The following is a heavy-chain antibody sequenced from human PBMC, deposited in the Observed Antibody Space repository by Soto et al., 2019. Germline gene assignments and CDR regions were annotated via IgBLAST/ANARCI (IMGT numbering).Heavy chain of an antibody. CDR1: GYSFISYW. CDR3: ARIIGYCRNNDCSWTFDI. Sequence: GESLKISCXTSGYSFISYWVAWVRQKPGKGLEWMGTFYPGDSTSTYSPSFQGQVTISVDKSISTAYLHLSSLKASDTAMYYCARIIGYCRNNDCSWTFDIWGQGTTVTVSS. V-gene: IGHV5-51*01. D-gene: IGHD2-2*03. J-gene: IGHJ3*02. CDR2: FYPGDSTS.